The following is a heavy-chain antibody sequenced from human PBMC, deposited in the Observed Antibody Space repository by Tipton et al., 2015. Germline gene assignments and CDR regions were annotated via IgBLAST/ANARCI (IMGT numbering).Heavy chain of an antibody. CDR1: GYAFTDYH. Sequence: QLVQSGAEVGEPGASLMVSCKASGYAFTDYHIHWMRQAPGQGLEWMGQIDPQNGVTNYAQGFRGRVTMTRDAFILKAYMELRGLRSDDTAVYFCATDSLRTTLGSHWGQGTLVTVSS. CDR3: ATDSLRTTLGSH. D-gene: IGHD1-14*01. V-gene: IGHV1-2*06. CDR2: IDPQNGVT. J-gene: IGHJ1*01.